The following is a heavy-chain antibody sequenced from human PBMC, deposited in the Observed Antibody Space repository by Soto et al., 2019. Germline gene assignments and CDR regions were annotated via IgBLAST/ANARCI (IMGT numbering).Heavy chain of an antibody. V-gene: IGHV3-74*01. CDR3: TKGGPYYSAPFDY. J-gene: IGHJ4*02. D-gene: IGHD3-10*01. CDR2: IRFDGTDI. CDR1: GFIFSNYW. Sequence: EVHLVESGGGLVQPGGSLQLSCAASGFIFSNYWMHWVRQSPGKGLEWLLRIRFDGTDITYADSVTGRFTIYRDNARNTLYLQMNSLRAEDTAVYYCTKGGPYYSAPFDYWGQGTLVTVSS.